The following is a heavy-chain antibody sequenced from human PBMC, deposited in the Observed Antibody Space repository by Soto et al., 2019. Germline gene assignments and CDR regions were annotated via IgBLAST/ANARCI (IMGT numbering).Heavy chain of an antibody. J-gene: IGHJ3*02. CDR1: GFTFSSYA. CDR2: ISYDGSNK. CDR3: ARDRGEAYDAFGI. Sequence: QVQLVESGGGVVQPGRSLRLSCAASGFTFSSYAMHWVRQAPGTGLEWVAVISYDGSNKYYADSVKGRFTISRDNSKNTLYLQMNSLRAEDTAVYYCARDRGEAYDAFGIWGQGTMVTVSS. V-gene: IGHV3-30-3*01.